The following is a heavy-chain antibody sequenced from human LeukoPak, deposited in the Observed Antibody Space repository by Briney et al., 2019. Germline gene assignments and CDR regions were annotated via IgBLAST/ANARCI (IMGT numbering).Heavy chain of an antibody. CDR2: IIPIFGTA. CDR3: AKDSLNSRRCVGLCIDVGMDV. D-gene: IGHD5-24*01. CDR1: GGTFSSYA. J-gene: IGHJ6*02. Sequence: SVKVSCKASGGTFSSYAISWVRQAPGQGLEWMGGIIPIFGTANYAQKFQGRVTITADESTSTAYMELSSLRSEDTALYYCAKDSLNSRRCVGLCIDVGMDVWGQGTTVTVSS. V-gene: IGHV1-69*13.